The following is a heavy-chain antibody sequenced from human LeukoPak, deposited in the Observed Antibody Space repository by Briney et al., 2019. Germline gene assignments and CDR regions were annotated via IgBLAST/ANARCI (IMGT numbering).Heavy chain of an antibody. J-gene: IGHJ6*03. CDR3: ARVGHYYGSGSSYTYYYYYMDV. D-gene: IGHD3-10*01. V-gene: IGHV1-69*02. Sequence: VASVKVSCKASGGTFSSYTISWVRQAPGQGLEWMGRIIPILGIANYAQKFQGRVTITADKSTSTAYMELSSLRSEDTAVYYCARVGHYYGSGSSYTYYYYYMDVWGKGTAVTVSS. CDR2: IIPILGIA. CDR1: GGTFSSYT.